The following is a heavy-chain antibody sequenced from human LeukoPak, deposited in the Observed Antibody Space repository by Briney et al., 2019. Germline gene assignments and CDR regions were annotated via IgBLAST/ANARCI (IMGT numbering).Heavy chain of an antibody. CDR3: AKMPEQQLVIGVNYYFEY. CDR1: GFTFSSYA. Sequence: EPGGSLRLSCAASGFTFSSYAMNWVRQAPGKGLEWVSVISGNGDSTYYADSVKGRFTISRDNSKNTLYLHMNSLRVEDTAVYFCAKMPEQQLVIGVNYYFEYWGQGTLVSVSS. CDR2: ISGNGDST. D-gene: IGHD6-13*01. V-gene: IGHV3-23*01. J-gene: IGHJ4*02.